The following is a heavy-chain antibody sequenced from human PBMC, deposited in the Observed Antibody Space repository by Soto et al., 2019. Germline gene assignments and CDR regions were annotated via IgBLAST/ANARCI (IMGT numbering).Heavy chain of an antibody. V-gene: IGHV4-34*01. Sequence: SETLSLTCAVYGGSFSGYYWSWIRQPPGKGLEWIGEINHSGSTNYNPSLKSRVTISVDTSKNQFSLKLSSVTAADTAVYYCARGWPLYCSGGSCYVGSHYYYYGMDVWGQGTTVTSP. CDR2: INHSGST. CDR1: GGSFSGYY. J-gene: IGHJ6*02. CDR3: ARGWPLYCSGGSCYVGSHYYYYGMDV. D-gene: IGHD2-15*01.